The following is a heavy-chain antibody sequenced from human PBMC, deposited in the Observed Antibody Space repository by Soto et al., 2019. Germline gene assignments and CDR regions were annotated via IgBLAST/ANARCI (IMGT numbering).Heavy chain of an antibody. V-gene: IGHV3-30*03. J-gene: IGHJ4*02. Sequence: GGSLRLSCAASGFTFSTYGMHWVRQAPGKGLEWVAVISDDGRKTYYVDSVKGRFTISRDDSKNTLYLQMNSLRAEDTAVYYCARDKTGWELLRGYYFDYWGQGTLVTVSS. CDR2: ISDDGRKT. CDR3: ARDKTGWELLRGYYFDY. CDR1: GFTFSTYG. D-gene: IGHD1-26*01.